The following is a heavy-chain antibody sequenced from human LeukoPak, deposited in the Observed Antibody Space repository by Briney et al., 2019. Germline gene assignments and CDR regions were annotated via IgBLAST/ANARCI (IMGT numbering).Heavy chain of an antibody. V-gene: IGHV3-20*04. J-gene: IGHJ4*02. CDR3: ARGGGSCYNP. CDR2: INGNGGST. CDR1: GFTFDDYG. D-gene: IGHD2-15*01. Sequence: PGGSLRLSCAASGFTFDDYGMSWVRQAPGKGLEWVSGINGNGGSTGYADSVKGRFTISRDNAKNSLYLQMNSLRVEDTALYYCARGGGSCYNPGGQGTLVTVSS.